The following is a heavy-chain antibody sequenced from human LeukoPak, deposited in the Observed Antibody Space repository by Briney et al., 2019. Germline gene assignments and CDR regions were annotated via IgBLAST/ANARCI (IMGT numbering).Heavy chain of an antibody. Sequence: SETLSLTCTVSGGSISSYYWSWIRQPAGKGLEWIGRIYTSGSTNYNPSLKSRVTMSVDTSKNQFSLKLSSVTAADTAVYYCARDLVTETALGCWFDPWGQGTLVTVPS. CDR3: ARDLVTETALGCWFDP. J-gene: IGHJ5*02. CDR2: IYTSGST. CDR1: GGSISSYY. D-gene: IGHD2-21*02. V-gene: IGHV4-4*07.